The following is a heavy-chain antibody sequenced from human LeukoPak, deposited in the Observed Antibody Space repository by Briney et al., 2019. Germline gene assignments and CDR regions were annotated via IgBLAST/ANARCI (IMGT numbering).Heavy chain of an antibody. Sequence: SETLSLTCTVSGGSISGYYWSWIRRPPGKGLEWIGYIYYSGSTNYNPSLKTRVTILVDTSKNQFSLKLSSVTAADTAVYYCARGGYTYDYDYWGQGTLVTVSS. CDR1: GGSISGYY. V-gene: IGHV4-59*01. J-gene: IGHJ4*02. CDR2: IYYSGST. CDR3: ARGGYTYDYDY. D-gene: IGHD5-18*01.